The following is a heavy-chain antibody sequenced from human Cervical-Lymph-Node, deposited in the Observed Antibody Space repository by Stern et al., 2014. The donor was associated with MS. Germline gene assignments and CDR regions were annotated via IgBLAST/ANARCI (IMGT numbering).Heavy chain of an antibody. CDR3: ARLMAARLYYFDY. CDR1: GYTFTSRY. V-gene: IGHV1-46*01. D-gene: IGHD6-6*01. J-gene: IGHJ4*02. CDR2: INPSGGST. Sequence: QLVQTGDEVKKPGASVKVSCKAAGYTFTSRYMHWVRQAPGQGLEWMGIINPSGGSTTYAQNFQGRVTMPRDTSTIPVYMELSSLRSEDTAVYYCARLMAARLYYFDYWGQGTLVTVAS.